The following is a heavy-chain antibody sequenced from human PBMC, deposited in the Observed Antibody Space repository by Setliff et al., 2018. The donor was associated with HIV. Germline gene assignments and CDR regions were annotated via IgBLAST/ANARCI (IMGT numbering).Heavy chain of an antibody. CDR1: GDSISSSYY. J-gene: IGHJ3*02. CDR3: ARASSRLNCSGGSCYRAPYAFDI. CDR2: IYTSGST. V-gene: IGHV4-4*08. D-gene: IGHD2-15*01. Sequence: SETLSLTCTVSGDSISSSYYWTWIRQPPGKGLEWIGYIYTSGSTNYNPSLKNRVTISVDTSKNQFSLRLSSVTAADTAVYYCARASSRLNCSGGSCYRAPYAFDIWGQGTMVTVSS.